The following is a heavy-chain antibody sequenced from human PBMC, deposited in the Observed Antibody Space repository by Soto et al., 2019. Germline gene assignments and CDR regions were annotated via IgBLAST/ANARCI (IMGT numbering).Heavy chain of an antibody. CDR1: GFSFSSYG. J-gene: IGHJ4*02. CDR2: ISTTSDTI. V-gene: IGHV3-48*02. CDR3: ARESRSYYFDY. Sequence: GGSLRLSCAASGFSFSSYGMNWVRQAPGKGLEWISYISTTSDTIYFADSVKGRFAISRDNAKNSLYLQMNRLSDEDTAVYYCARESRSYYFDYWGQGTLVTVSS.